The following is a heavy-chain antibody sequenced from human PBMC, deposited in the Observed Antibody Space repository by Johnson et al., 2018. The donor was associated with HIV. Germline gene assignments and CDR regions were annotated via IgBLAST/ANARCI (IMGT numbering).Heavy chain of an antibody. CDR2: IKQDGSEK. Sequence: VQLVESGGGLVQPGGSLRLSCAASGFTFSSYWMSWVRQAPGKGLEWVANIKQDGSEKYYVASVKGRFTISRDNAKNSLYLQMNSLRAEDTAVYYCARDLLGMDDAFDIWGQGTMVTVSS. CDR3: ARDLLGMDDAFDI. J-gene: IGHJ3*02. D-gene: IGHD7-27*01. V-gene: IGHV3-7*01. CDR1: GFTFSSYW.